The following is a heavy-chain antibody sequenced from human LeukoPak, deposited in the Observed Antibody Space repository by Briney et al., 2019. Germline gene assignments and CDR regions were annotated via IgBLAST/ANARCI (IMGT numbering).Heavy chain of an antibody. D-gene: IGHD6-19*01. V-gene: IGHV1-18*01. CDR2: ISAYNGNT. CDR1: GYTFTSYG. CDR3: ARGYFSGGWYGYYYYGMDV. Sequence: ASVKVSCKASGYTFTSYGISWVRQAPGQGLEWTGWISAYNGNTSYAQKLQGRVTMTTDTSTSTAYMELRSLRSDDTAVYYCARGYFSGGWYGYYYYGMDVWGQGTTVTVSS. J-gene: IGHJ6*02.